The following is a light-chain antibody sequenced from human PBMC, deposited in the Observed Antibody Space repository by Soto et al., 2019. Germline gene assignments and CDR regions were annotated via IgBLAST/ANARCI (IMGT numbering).Light chain of an antibody. Sequence: DIQMTQSPSSLSASVGDRVTITSRASQTISTYLNWYQQKPGKAPKLLIYAASSLQSGVPSRFSGSGSGADFTLTISSLQPEDFATYYCQQSLGIPYTFGQGTKLEI. CDR3: QQSLGIPYT. V-gene: IGKV1-39*01. J-gene: IGKJ2*01. CDR1: QTISTY. CDR2: AAS.